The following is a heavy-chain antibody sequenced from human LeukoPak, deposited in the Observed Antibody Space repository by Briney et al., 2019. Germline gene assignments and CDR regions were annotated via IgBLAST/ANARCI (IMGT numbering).Heavy chain of an antibody. J-gene: IGHJ4*02. Sequence: PSETLSLTCTVSGGSISSSSYYWGWIRQPPGKGLEWIGTIYYSGSTYYNPSLRSRVTISVDTSKNQFSLKLSSVTAADTAVYYCAGGEGYYFDYWGQGTLVPVSS. CDR1: GGSISSSSYY. CDR2: IYYSGST. V-gene: IGHV4-39*07. CDR3: AGGEGYYFDY. D-gene: IGHD3-16*01.